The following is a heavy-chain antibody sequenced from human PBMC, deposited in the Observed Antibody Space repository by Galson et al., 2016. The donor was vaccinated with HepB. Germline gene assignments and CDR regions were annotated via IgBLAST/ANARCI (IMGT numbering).Heavy chain of an antibody. CDR3: AIGKISLRPGRYYYSGMDV. Sequence: TLSLTCTVSGGSISSGGYYWSWIRQHPGKGLEWIGYISYSGSTYYNPSLKSRVTISVDRSKNQFSLKLNSVTAADTAVFYCAIGKISLRPGRYYYSGMDVWGQGTTFTGSS. D-gene: IGHD1-1*01. J-gene: IGHJ6*02. V-gene: IGHV4-31*03. CDR1: GGSISSGGYY. CDR2: ISYSGST.